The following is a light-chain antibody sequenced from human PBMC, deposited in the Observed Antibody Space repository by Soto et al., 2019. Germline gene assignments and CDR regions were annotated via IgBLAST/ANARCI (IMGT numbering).Light chain of an antibody. Sequence: DIQLTQSPSTLSGSVGDRVTLTCRASQTISSGLAWYQQKPGKAPKLLIYKASTLKSGVPSRFSGSGSGTEFTLTISSLEPEDFAVYYCQQRSNWPSFGQGTRLEI. CDR1: QTISSG. V-gene: IGKV1-5*03. CDR2: KAS. J-gene: IGKJ5*01. CDR3: QQRSNWPS.